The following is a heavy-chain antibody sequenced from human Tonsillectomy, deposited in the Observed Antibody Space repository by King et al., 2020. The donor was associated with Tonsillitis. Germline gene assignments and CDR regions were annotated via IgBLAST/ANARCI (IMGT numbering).Heavy chain of an antibody. D-gene: IGHD2-15*01. J-gene: IGHJ6*03. CDR3: AREVGYYYHMDV. Sequence: VQLVESGAEVKKPGASVRVSCKASSYTFSTYGISWVRQAPGQGLEWMGWINPDNGNTNYAQKLQGRVTMTTDTSTSTAYMELRGLRSDDTAVYYCAREVGYYYHMDVWGTGTAVTVSS. CDR1: SYTFSTYG. V-gene: IGHV1-18*01. CDR2: INPDNGNT.